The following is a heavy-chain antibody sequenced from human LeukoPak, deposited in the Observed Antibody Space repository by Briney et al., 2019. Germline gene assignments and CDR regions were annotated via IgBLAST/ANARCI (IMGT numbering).Heavy chain of an antibody. CDR3: ARGYPYGSVDY. D-gene: IGHD3-10*01. J-gene: IGHJ4*02. CDR2: IYHSGTT. CDR1: GYSITSGFN. Sequence: SETLSLTCTVSGYSITSGFNWGWIRQPPGKGLEWIGSIYHSGTTYYNPPLKSRVTILVDTSKNQFSLKLSSVTAADTAVYYCARGYPYGSVDYWGQGTLVTVSS. V-gene: IGHV4-38-2*02.